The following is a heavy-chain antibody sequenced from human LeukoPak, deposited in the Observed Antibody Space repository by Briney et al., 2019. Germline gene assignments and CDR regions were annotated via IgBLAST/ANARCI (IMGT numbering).Heavy chain of an antibody. CDR2: IYYSGST. V-gene: IGHV4-39*01. Sequence: SETLSLTCTVSGGSIRSTPYYWAWIRQPPGTGLEWIGSIYYSGSTYYNPSLKSRVTISVDTSKNQFSLKLSSVTAADTAVYYCARVSGQFYFYYYMDVWGKGTTVTISS. CDR3: ARVSGQFYFYYYMDV. J-gene: IGHJ6*03. D-gene: IGHD6-19*01. CDR1: GGSIRSTPYY.